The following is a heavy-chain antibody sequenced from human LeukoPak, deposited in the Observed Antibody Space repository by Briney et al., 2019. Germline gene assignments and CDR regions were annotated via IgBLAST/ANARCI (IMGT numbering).Heavy chain of an antibody. V-gene: IGHV1-18*01. J-gene: IGHJ4*02. CDR2: ISAYNGNT. Sequence: ASVKVSCKASGYTFTSYGISWVRQAPGQGLEWMGWISAYNGNTNYAQKLQGRVTMTTDTSTSTAYMELRSLRSDDTAVYYCASIYCGGDCYYNRGPYYFDYWGQGTLVTVSS. CDR1: GYTFTSYG. CDR3: ASIYCGGDCYYNRGPYYFDY. D-gene: IGHD2-21*02.